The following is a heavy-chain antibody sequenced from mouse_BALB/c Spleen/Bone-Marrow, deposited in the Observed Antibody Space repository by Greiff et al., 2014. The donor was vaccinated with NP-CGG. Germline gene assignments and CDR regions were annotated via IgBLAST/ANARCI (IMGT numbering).Heavy chain of an antibody. Sequence: DVMLVESGGGLVKPGGSLKLSCAASGLTFSDYYMYWVRQTPEKRLEWVATISDGGSYTYYPDSVKGRFTISRDNAKNNLYLQMSSLKSEDTAMYYCARDRRITTATYAMDYWGQGTSVTVSS. J-gene: IGHJ4*01. D-gene: IGHD1-2*01. CDR3: ARDRRITTATYAMDY. CDR1: GLTFSDYY. V-gene: IGHV5-4*02. CDR2: ISDGGSYT.